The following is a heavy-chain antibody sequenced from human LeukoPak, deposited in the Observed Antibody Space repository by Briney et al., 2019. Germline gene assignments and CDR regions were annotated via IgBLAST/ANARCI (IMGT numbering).Heavy chain of an antibody. D-gene: IGHD2-2*01. CDR1: GFTVSSNY. V-gene: IGHV3-23*01. J-gene: IGHJ4*02. CDR3: AKEAQGCSITSCYFDS. Sequence: GGSLRLSCAASGFTVSSNYMSWVRQAPGKRLEWVSAISGSGGNTYYADSVKGRFTISRDNSKNTLFLQMNSLRAEDTAVYYCAKEAQGCSITSCYFDSWGQGTLVTVSS. CDR2: ISGSGGNT.